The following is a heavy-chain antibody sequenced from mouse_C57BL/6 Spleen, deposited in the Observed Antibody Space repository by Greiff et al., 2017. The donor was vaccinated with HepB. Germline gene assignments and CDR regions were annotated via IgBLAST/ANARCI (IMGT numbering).Heavy chain of an antibody. V-gene: IGHV1-69*01. J-gene: IGHJ2*01. Sequence: QVQLQQPGAELVMPGASVKLSCKASGYTFTSYWMHWVKQRPGQGLEWIGEIDPSDSYTNYNQKFKGKSTLTVDKSSSTAYMQLSSLTSEDSAVYYCARGNFDYWGQSTTLTVSS. CDR3: ARGNFDY. CDR1: GYTFTSYW. CDR2: IDPSDSYT.